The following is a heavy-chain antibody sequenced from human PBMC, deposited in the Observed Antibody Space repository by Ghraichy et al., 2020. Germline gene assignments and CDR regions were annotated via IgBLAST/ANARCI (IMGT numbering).Heavy chain of an antibody. CDR2: IGADGAT. V-gene: IGHV3-23*01. D-gene: IGHD3-3*02. Sequence: GESLNISCVVSGFTFGGNAMAWVRQAPGKGLEWVSGIGADGATHYGDSAKGRFTISKDISKNTLTLQMNSLRDEDTATYYCAKDLHFWSAMDVWGQGPQSPSR. CDR3: AKDLHFWSAMDV. J-gene: IGHJ6*02. CDR1: GFTFGGNA.